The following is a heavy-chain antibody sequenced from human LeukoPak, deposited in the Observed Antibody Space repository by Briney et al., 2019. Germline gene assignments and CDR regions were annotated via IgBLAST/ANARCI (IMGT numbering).Heavy chain of an antibody. V-gene: IGHV3-30*18. CDR3: AKGERIAARPVSDY. CDR2: ISYDGSNK. CDR1: GFTFSSYS. Sequence: PGGSLRLSCAASGFTFSSYSMNWVRQAPGKGLEWVAVISYDGSNKYYADSVKGRFTISRDNSKNTLYLQMNSLRAEDTAVYYCAKGERIAARPVSDYWGQGTLVTVSS. D-gene: IGHD6-6*01. J-gene: IGHJ4*02.